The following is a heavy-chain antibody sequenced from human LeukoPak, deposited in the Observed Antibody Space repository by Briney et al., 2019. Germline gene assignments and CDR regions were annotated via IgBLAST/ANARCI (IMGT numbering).Heavy chain of an antibody. Sequence: SETLSLTCTVSGGFISGHYWTWIRQPPGKGLEWIGYIYYSGSTNYNPSLKSRVTISVDTSKNQFSLKLSSVTAADTAVYYCARLNYDILTGYSGYYYYMDVWGKGTTVTISS. CDR3: ARLNYDILTGYSGYYYYMDV. D-gene: IGHD3-9*01. J-gene: IGHJ6*03. CDR2: IYYSGST. CDR1: GGFISGHY. V-gene: IGHV4-59*11.